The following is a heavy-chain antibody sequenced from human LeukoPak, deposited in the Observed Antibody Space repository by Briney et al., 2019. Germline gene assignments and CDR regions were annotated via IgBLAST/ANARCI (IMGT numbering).Heavy chain of an antibody. J-gene: IGHJ6*02. V-gene: IGHV3-9*01. CDR1: GLSLDTYA. CDR3: TKDVAPGGADV. D-gene: IGHD1-26*01. CDR2: LSLDTDRI. Sequence: GGSLRLSCAVYGLSLDTYAIHWVRQAPGKGLEWVSGLSLDTDRIGYGDSVKGRFTVSRDHTKNSVYLQMNSLTPEDSALYFCTKDVAPGGADVWGQGTTVTVSS.